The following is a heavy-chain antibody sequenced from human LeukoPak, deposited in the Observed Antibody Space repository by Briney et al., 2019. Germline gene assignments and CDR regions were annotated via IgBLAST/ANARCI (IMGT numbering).Heavy chain of an antibody. CDR3: AGAKSYGDYLDPPFDY. CDR1: GGSISSGGYS. V-gene: IGHV4-30-2*01. CDR2: IYHSGST. J-gene: IGHJ4*02. D-gene: IGHD4-17*01. Sequence: SETLSLTCAVSGGSISSGGYSWSWIRQPPGKGLEWIGYIYHSGSTYYNPSLKSRVTISVDRSKNQFSLKLSSVTAADTAVYYCAGAKSYGDYLDPPFDYWGQGTLVTVSS.